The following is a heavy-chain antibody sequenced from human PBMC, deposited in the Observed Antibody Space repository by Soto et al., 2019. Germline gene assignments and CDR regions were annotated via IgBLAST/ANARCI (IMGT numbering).Heavy chain of an antibody. CDR3: ARDRMIGVGEYFDY. D-gene: IGHD3-10*01. CDR1: GGSISSGDYY. Sequence: SETLSLTCTVSGGSISSGDYYWSWIRQPPGKGLEWIGYIYYSGSTYYNPSLKSRVTISVDTSKNQFSLKLSPVTAADTAVYYCARDRMIGVGEYFDYWGQGTLVTVSS. CDR2: IYYSGST. J-gene: IGHJ4*02. V-gene: IGHV4-30-4*01.